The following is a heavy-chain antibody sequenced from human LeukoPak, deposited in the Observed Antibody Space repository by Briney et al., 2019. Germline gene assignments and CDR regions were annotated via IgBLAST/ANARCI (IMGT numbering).Heavy chain of an antibody. V-gene: IGHV3-23*01. Sequence: GGSLRLSCVASGFTFSDYYMSWIRQAPGKGLEWVSAISGSGGGTYYADSVKGRFTISRDNSKNTLYLQMNSLRAEDTAVYYCAKDLPSSYDFWSGLYNWFDPWGQGTLVTVSS. CDR2: ISGSGGGT. CDR3: AKDLPSSYDFWSGLYNWFDP. J-gene: IGHJ5*02. D-gene: IGHD3-3*01. CDR1: GFTFSDYY.